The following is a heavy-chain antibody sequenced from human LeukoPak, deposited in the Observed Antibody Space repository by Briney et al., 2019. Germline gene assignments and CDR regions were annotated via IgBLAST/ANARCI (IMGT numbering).Heavy chain of an antibody. D-gene: IGHD4-11*01. J-gene: IGHJ4*02. Sequence: GGSLRLSCAASGFTFSSYSMNWVRQAPGKGLEWVSSISSSSSYIYYADSVKGRFTISRDNAKNSLYLQMNSLRAEDTAVYYCARVSAGYSNYEALDYWGQGTLVTVSS. CDR3: ARVSAGYSNYEALDY. CDR2: ISSSSSYI. V-gene: IGHV3-21*01. CDR1: GFTFSSYS.